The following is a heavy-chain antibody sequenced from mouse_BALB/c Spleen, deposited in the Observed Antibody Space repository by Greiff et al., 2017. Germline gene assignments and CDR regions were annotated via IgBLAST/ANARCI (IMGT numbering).Heavy chain of an antibody. V-gene: IGHV1S81*02. J-gene: IGHJ3*01. CDR2: INPSNGRT. CDR3: ARSGGTWFAY. CDR1: GYTFTSYW. D-gene: IGHD1-1*02. Sequence: QVQLQQPGAELVKPGASVKLSCKASGYTFTSYWMHWVKQRPGQGLEWIGEINPSNGRTNYNEKFKSKATLTVDKSSSTAYMQLSSLTSEDSAVYYCARSGGTWFAYWGQGTLVTVSA.